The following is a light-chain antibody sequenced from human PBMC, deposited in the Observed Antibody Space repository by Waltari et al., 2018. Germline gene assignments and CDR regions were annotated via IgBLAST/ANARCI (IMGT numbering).Light chain of an antibody. CDR2: WAS. CDR3: QQYFVTPFT. V-gene: IGKV4-1*01. J-gene: IGKJ3*01. CDR1: QSIMYSSNNQNF. Sequence: DLVMTQSPDSLAVSLGERATLNCKSSQSIMYSSNNQNFLAWYQKKPGHPPKLLIYWASTRQSGVPDRFTGSWSGTDFTLTISSLQAEDVAVYYCQQYFVTPFTFGPGTRVEIK.